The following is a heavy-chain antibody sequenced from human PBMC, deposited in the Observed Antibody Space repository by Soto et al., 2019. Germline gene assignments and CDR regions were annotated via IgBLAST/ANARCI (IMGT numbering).Heavy chain of an antibody. CDR2: IDADNGNT. D-gene: IGHD4-17*01. CDR1: AYTFTSYD. V-gene: IGHV1-3*01. J-gene: IGHJ4*02. CDR3: ATVPIRFLTRGHY. Sequence: ASVKVSCKASAYTFTSYDIHWVRQAPGQRLEWMGWIDADNGNTIYSQKFQGRVTITRDTSTDTAYMELSSLRSEDTAVYYCATVPIRFLTRGHYWGQGTLVTVSS.